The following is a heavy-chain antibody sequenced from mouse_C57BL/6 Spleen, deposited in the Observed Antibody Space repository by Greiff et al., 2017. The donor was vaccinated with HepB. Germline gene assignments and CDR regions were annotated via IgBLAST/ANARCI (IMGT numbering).Heavy chain of an antibody. CDR1: GFTFSNYW. D-gene: IGHD2-3*01. Sequence: DVKLVESGGGLVQPGGSMKLSCVASGFTFSNYWMNWVRQSPEKGLEWVAQIRLKSDNYATHYAESVKGRFTISRDDSKSSVYLQMNNLRAEDTGIYYCTALYDGYCAYWGQGTLVTVSA. CDR3: TALYDGYCAY. CDR2: IRLKSDNYAT. V-gene: IGHV6-3*01. J-gene: IGHJ3*01.